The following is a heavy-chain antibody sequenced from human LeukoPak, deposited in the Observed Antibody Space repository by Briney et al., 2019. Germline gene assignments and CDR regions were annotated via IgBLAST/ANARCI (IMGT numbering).Heavy chain of an antibody. J-gene: IGHJ3*02. D-gene: IGHD3-10*01. Sequence: GGSLRLSCAASGFTFSSYWMHWVRQAPGKGLVWVSCINSDGSSTSYADSVKGRFTISRDNAKNTLYLQMNSLRAEDTAVYYCARNYGSGSYYNGAFDIWGQGTMVTVSS. V-gene: IGHV3-74*01. CDR2: INSDGSST. CDR3: ARNYGSGSYYNGAFDI. CDR1: GFTFSSYW.